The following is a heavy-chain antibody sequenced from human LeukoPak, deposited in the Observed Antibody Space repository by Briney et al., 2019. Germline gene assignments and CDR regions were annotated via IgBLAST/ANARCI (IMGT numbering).Heavy chain of an antibody. J-gene: IGHJ4*02. CDR2: ISRSSSYI. D-gene: IGHD4-23*01. CDR3: ARGGVSVGGNFDY. CDR1: GFTFSSYT. Sequence: PGGSLRLSCAASGFTFSSYTMNWVRQAPRKGLEWVSSISRSSSYIYYADSMKGRFTISRDNANNSLFLQMNSLRAEDTAVYYCARGGVSVGGNFDYWGQGTLVTVSS. V-gene: IGHV3-21*01.